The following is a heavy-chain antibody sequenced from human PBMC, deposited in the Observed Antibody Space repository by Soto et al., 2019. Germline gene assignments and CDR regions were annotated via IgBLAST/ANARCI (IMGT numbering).Heavy chain of an antibody. D-gene: IGHD3-10*01. V-gene: IGHV3-53*02. CDR1: GFSVSRNY. Sequence: EMQLVETGGGLIQPGTSLTLSCAASGFSVSRNYMTWVRQAPGKGLEWVSFVYSGGATFYADSVKGRFILSRDDSQNTMYLQMNDLRAADTAVYYCARVPGRLWGRGTLVTVAS. CDR3: ARVPGRL. J-gene: IGHJ4*02. CDR2: VYSGGAT.